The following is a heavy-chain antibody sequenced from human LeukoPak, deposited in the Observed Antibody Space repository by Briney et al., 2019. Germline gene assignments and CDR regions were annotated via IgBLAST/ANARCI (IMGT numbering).Heavy chain of an antibody. V-gene: IGHV3-30*02. J-gene: IGHJ4*02. CDR2: IRYDGSNK. CDR3: AEAQNSGYDYENFDY. Sequence: GGSLRLSCAASGFTFSSYGMHWVRQAPGKGLEWVAFIRYDGSNKYYADSVKGRFPISRDNSKNTLYLQMNSLRAEDTAVYYCAEAQNSGYDYENFDYWGQGTLVTVSS. D-gene: IGHD5-12*01. CDR1: GFTFSSYG.